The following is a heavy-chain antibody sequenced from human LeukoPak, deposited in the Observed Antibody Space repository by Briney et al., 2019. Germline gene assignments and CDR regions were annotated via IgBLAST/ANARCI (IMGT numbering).Heavy chain of an antibody. CDR3: ARDLAGPPQEAFDI. J-gene: IGHJ3*02. V-gene: IGHV3-7*01. Sequence: PGGSLRLSCAASGFTFSSYWMSWVRQAPGKGLEWVASVKQDGSDKYSVDSVKGRFTISRDNAKNSLYLQVNSLRAEDTAVYYCARDLAGPPQEAFDIWGQGTMVTVSS. CDR1: GFTFSSYW. CDR2: VKQDGSDK.